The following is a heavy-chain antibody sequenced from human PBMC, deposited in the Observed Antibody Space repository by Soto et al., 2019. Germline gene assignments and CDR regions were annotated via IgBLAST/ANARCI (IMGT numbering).Heavy chain of an antibody. V-gene: IGHV3-23*01. Sequence: EVQLLESGGGLVQPGGSLRLSCAASGFTFSNYAVTWVRQAPGKGLEWVSTISGSGGSTYYADSVKGRFTISRDNSKNTLYLQMNSLRAEATAVYYCAKDQGSSWYEIDYLGQGTLVTVSS. J-gene: IGHJ4*02. CDR1: GFTFSNYA. CDR2: ISGSGGST. D-gene: IGHD6-13*01. CDR3: AKDQGSSWYEIDY.